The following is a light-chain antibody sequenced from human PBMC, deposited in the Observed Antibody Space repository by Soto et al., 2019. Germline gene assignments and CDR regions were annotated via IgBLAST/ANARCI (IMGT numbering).Light chain of an antibody. CDR3: QQYANSIT. Sequence: EIVLTQSPGTLSLSPGERATLSCRASQSVSSSYLACYQQKPGQAPRLLIYVAFTSAAGVPARFSGSGSGTEFTLTISRLQSEDSGVYFCQQYANSITFGQGTRLEIK. CDR2: VAF. J-gene: IGKJ5*01. V-gene: IGKV3-20*01. CDR1: QSVSSSY.